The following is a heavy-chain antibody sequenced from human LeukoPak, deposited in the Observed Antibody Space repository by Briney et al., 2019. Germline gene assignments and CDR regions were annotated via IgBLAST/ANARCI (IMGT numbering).Heavy chain of an antibody. CDR1: GGSISSYY. CDR2: IYASGST. V-gene: IGHV4-4*07. J-gene: IGHJ5*02. CDR3: ARDGLIAAAGNNWFDP. D-gene: IGHD6-13*01. Sequence: PSETLSLTCTVSGGSISSYYWSWTRQPAGKGLEWIGRIYASGSTNYNPSLKSRVTMSVDTSKNQFSLKLSSVTAADTAVYYCARDGLIAAAGNNWFDPWGQGTLVTVSP.